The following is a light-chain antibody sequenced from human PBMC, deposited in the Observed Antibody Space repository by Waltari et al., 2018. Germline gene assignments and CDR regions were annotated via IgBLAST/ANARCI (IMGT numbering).Light chain of an antibody. CDR1: NSDIGKYDL. CDR2: EAT. V-gene: IGLV2-23*01. CDR3: CSFTDTSIWV. J-gene: IGLJ3*02. Sequence: QSALTQPASVSGSPGQSITISCTGTNSDIGKYDLVSWYQHHPGKAPHLLIYEATQRPSGVSNPFSGSKSGNTASLTISVLQPEDEANYYCCSFTDTSIWVFGGGTKLTVL.